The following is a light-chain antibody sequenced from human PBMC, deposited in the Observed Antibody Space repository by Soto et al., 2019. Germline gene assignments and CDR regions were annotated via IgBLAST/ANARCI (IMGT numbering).Light chain of an antibody. CDR2: AND. CDR3: AAWDDSLSGAV. J-gene: IGLJ7*01. V-gene: IGLV1-47*01. Sequence: QSVLTQPPSASGTPGQKVTISCSGGSSNVGSNFVYWYQQHPGTAPKLLISANDQRPSGTPDRFSGSKSGTSASLAISGLRSEDEADYYCAAWDDSLSGAVFGGGTKLTVL. CDR1: SSNVGSNF.